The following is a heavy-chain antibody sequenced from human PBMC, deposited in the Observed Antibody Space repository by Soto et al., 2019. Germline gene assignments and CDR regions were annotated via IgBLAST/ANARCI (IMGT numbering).Heavy chain of an antibody. J-gene: IGHJ3*02. V-gene: IGHV1-18*01. Sequence: ASVKVSCKASGYTFTSYGISWVRQAPGQGLEWMGWISAYNGNTNYAQKLQGRVTMTTDTSTSTAYMELRSLRSDDTAVYYCARISSWLGNCAFDIWGQGTMVTVSS. CDR2: ISAYNGNT. D-gene: IGHD6-13*01. CDR3: ARISSWLGNCAFDI. CDR1: GYTFTSYG.